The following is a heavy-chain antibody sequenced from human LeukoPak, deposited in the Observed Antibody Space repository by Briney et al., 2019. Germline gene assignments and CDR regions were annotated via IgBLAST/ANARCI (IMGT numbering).Heavy chain of an antibody. D-gene: IGHD1-26*01. Sequence: GGSLRLSCAASGFTFSSYAMSWVRQAPGKGLEWVSAISGGGGSTYYADSVKGRFTISRDNSKNTLYLQMNSLRAEDTAVYYCAKDPGGEWELLVSVSFDYWGQGTLVTVSS. CDR2: ISGGGGST. CDR3: AKDPGGEWELLVSVSFDY. J-gene: IGHJ4*02. V-gene: IGHV3-23*01. CDR1: GFTFSSYA.